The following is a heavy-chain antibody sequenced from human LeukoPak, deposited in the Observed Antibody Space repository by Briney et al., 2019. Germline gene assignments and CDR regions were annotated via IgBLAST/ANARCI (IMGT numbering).Heavy chain of an antibody. J-gene: IGHJ3*02. CDR2: ISYDGSNK. CDR1: GFTFSSYA. Sequence: GGSLRLSCAASGFTFSSYAMHWVRQAPGKGLEWVAFISYDGSNKYYADSVKGRFTISRDNSKNTLYLQMNSLRAEDTAVYYCARGGTAMDLGDAFDIWGQGTMVTVSS. V-gene: IGHV3-30-3*01. D-gene: IGHD5-18*01. CDR3: ARGGTAMDLGDAFDI.